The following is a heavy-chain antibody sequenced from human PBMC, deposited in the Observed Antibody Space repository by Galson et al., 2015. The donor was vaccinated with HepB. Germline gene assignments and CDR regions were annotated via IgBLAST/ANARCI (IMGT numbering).Heavy chain of an antibody. Sequence: SLRLSCAASGFTFSNAWMNWVRQAPGKGLEWVGRIKSKTDGGTTDYAAPVKGRFTISRDDSKNTLYLQMNSLKTEDTAVYYCTTPIEGYSSGWWGEDYYYGMDVWGQGTTVTVSS. J-gene: IGHJ6*02. D-gene: IGHD6-19*01. V-gene: IGHV3-15*07. CDR1: GFTFSNAW. CDR3: TTPIEGYSSGWWGEDYYYGMDV. CDR2: IKSKTDGGTT.